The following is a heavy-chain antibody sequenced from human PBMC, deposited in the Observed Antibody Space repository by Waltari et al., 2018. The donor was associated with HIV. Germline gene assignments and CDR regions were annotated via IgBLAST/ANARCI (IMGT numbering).Heavy chain of an antibody. V-gene: IGHV3-30*03. J-gene: IGHJ4*02. CDR2: TTVEGRFA. Sequence: VESGGAVVQPGGSLRLSCEVFGFSMSGFGIHWVRQPPGKGLEWVAVTTVEGRFAYYADSVKGRFTVSRDSLRNRVDLQMNGLRVEDTGIYHCASCRTTAVAAPPVYWGQGVEVIVS. CDR3: ASCRTTAVAAPPVY. D-gene: IGHD6-19*01. CDR1: GFSMSGFG.